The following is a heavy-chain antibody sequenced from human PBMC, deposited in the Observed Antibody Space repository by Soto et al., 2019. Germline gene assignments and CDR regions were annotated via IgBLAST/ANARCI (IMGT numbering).Heavy chain of an antibody. D-gene: IGHD4-17*01. CDR2: ISTYNGNT. J-gene: IGHJ4*02. Sequence: GASVKVSCKASGYSFTTSGITWVRQAPGQGLEWMGWISTYNGNTNYAQTLQDRVTLTTDTSTSTAYMELRSMRSDDTAVYYCARRLYGDYDYWGQGTLVTVSS. CDR3: ARRLYGDYDY. CDR1: GYSFTTSG. V-gene: IGHV1-18*01.